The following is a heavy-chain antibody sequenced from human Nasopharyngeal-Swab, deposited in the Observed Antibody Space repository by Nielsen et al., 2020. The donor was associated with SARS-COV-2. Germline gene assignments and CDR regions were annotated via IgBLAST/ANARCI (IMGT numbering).Heavy chain of an antibody. CDR3: ARRGCYDRHWYFDL. J-gene: IGHJ2*01. D-gene: IGHD3-22*01. Sequence: VRQMPGEGLEWMGILYPGDSDTRYSPSFQGQVTISADKSLSTAYLQWNSLKASHTAMYYCARRGCYDRHWYFDLWGRGTLVTVSS. V-gene: IGHV5-51*01. CDR2: LYPGDSDT.